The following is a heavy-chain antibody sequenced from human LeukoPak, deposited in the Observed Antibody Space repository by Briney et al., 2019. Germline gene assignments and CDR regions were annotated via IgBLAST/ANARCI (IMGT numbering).Heavy chain of an antibody. CDR3: ARLVRFTMVRGAHFDY. D-gene: IGHD3-10*01. CDR1: GGSISSSSYF. CDR2: IYYSGST. J-gene: IGHJ4*02. Sequence: SETLSLTCTVSGGSISSSSYFWGLIRQPPGKGLEWIGSIYYSGSTYYNPSLKNRVTISVDTSKNQFSLKLGSVTAADTAVYYCARLVRFTMVRGAHFDYWGQGTLVTASS. V-gene: IGHV4-39*01.